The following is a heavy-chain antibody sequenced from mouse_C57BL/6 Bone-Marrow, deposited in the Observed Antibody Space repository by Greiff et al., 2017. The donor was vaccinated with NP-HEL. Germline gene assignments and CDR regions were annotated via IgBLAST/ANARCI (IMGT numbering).Heavy chain of an antibody. V-gene: IGHV5-15*01. J-gene: IGHJ4*01. CDR2: ISNLAYSI. CDR1: GFTFSDYG. Sequence: EVQVVESGGGLVQPGGSLKLSCAASGFTFSDYGMAWVRQAPRKGPEWVAFISNLAYSIYYADTVTGRFTISRENAKNTLYLEMSSLRSEDTAMYYCARLLEGAMDYWGQGTSVTVSS. CDR3: ARLLEGAMDY.